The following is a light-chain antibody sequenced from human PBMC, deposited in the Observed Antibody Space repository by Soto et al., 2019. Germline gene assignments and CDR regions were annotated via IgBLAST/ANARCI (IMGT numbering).Light chain of an antibody. V-gene: IGKV1-5*01. Sequence: DLQMTQSPSTLSASVGDRVTITCRASQSISSWLAWYQQKPGKAPKLLIYDASSLESGVPSRFSGSGSGTEFTLTISSLQPDDFATYYCQQYNSYSPVLTFGGGTKVDIK. CDR3: QQYNSYSPVLT. J-gene: IGKJ4*01. CDR2: DAS. CDR1: QSISSW.